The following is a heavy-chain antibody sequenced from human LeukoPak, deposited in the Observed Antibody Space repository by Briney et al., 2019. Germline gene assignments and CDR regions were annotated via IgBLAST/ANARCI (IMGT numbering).Heavy chain of an antibody. V-gene: IGHV3-30*02. J-gene: IGHJ4*02. CDR1: GFTFSSYG. Sequence: PGGSLRLSCAASGFTFSSYGLHWVRQAPGKGLEWVAFIRNDESNKYYADSVKGRFTISRDNSKNTVYLQMSSLRPEDTAMYYCAIYCSSTNCYWAWGQGTLVTVSS. CDR2: IRNDESNK. CDR3: AIYCSSTNCYWA. D-gene: IGHD2-2*01.